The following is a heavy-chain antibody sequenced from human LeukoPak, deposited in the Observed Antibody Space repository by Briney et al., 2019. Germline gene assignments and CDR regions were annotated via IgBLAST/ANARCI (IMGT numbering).Heavy chain of an antibody. J-gene: IGHJ3*02. CDR2: MNPNSGNT. D-gene: IGHD3-3*01. V-gene: IGHV1-8*01. Sequence: ASVTVSCKASGYTFTSYDTNWVRQATGQGLEWMGWMNPNSGNTGYAQKFQGRVTMTRNTSISTAYMELSSLRSEDTAVYYCATDTYYDFWSGYYSDAFDIWGQGTMVTVSS. CDR3: ATDTYYDFWSGYYSDAFDI. CDR1: GYTFTSYD.